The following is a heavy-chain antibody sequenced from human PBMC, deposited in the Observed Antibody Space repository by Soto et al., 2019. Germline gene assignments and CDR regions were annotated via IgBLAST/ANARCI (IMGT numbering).Heavy chain of an antibody. CDR1: VFTFISYA. D-gene: IGHD6-13*01. V-gene: IGHV3-23*01. J-gene: IGHJ4*02. CDR2: ISGSGGST. Sequence: PGWSLRLSCASSVFTFISYAMSWVRQAPGKGLEWVSAISGSGGSTYYADSVKGRFTISRDNSKNTLYLQMNSLRAEDTAVYYCATKATGGSSWYPTAYWGQGTLVTVSS. CDR3: ATKATGGSSWYPTAY.